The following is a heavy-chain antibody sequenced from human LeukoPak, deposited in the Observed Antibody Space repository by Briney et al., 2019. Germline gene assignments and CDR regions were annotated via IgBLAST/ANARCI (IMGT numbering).Heavy chain of an antibody. CDR3: ARRVNWNFIDY. J-gene: IGHJ4*02. D-gene: IGHD1-7*01. CDR2: IYYSGST. Sequence: SETLSLTCTVSSGSISSGGYCWSWIRQHPGKGLEWIGYIYYSGSTYYNPSLKSRVTISVDTSKNQFSLKLSSVTAADTAVYYCARRVNWNFIDYWGQGTLVTVSS. CDR1: SGSISSGGYC. V-gene: IGHV4-31*03.